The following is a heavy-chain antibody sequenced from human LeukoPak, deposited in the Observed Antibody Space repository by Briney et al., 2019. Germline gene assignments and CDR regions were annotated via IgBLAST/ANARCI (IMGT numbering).Heavy chain of an antibody. V-gene: IGHV1-69*13. CDR2: IIPIFGTA. CDR1: GGTFSSYA. D-gene: IGHD5-12*01. CDR3: ARDLVEDIVASYRTYYGMDV. J-gene: IGHJ6*04. Sequence: SVKVSCKASGGTFSSYAISWVRQAPGQGLEWMGGIIPIFGTANYAQKFQGRVTITADESTGTAYMELSSLRSEDTAVYYCARDLVEDIVASYRTYYGMDVWGKGTTVTVSS.